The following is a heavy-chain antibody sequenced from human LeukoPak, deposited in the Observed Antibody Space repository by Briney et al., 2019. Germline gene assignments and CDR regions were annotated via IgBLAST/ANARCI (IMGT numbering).Heavy chain of an antibody. D-gene: IGHD3-10*01. CDR1: GFTFDDYA. V-gene: IGHV3-9*01. Sequence: GGSLRLSCAASGFTFDDYAMHWVRQPPGKGLEWASGISWSSGNIVYADSVKGRFTISRDNAKNSLYLQMNSLRAEDTALYYCAKEYDGSYYKGGYFDYWGQGTLVTVSS. CDR3: AKEYDGSYYKGGYFDY. J-gene: IGHJ4*02. CDR2: ISWSSGNI.